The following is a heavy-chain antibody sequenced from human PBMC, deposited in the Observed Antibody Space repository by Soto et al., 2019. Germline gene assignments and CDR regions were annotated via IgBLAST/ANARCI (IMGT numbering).Heavy chain of an antibody. J-gene: IGHJ6*02. V-gene: IGHV1-69*13. D-gene: IGHD2-2*02. CDR1: GGTFSSYA. CDR2: IIPIFGTA. Sequence: ASVKVSCKASGGTFSSYAISWVRQAPGQGLEWMGGIIPIFGTANYAQKFQGRVTITPDESTSTAYMELSRLRSEDTAVYYCARAGIVVVPAAIVGAYYYYYGMDVWGQGTTVTVSS. CDR3: ARAGIVVVPAAIVGAYYYYYGMDV.